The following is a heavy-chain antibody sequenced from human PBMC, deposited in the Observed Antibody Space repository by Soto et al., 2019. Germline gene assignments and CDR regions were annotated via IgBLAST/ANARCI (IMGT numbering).Heavy chain of an antibody. J-gene: IGHJ6*02. D-gene: IGHD3-10*01. CDR1: GGSISNGGYY. CDR3: ATDKADGEGSYWGGFYYYGMDV. CDR2: ISYSGNT. V-gene: IGHV4-31*03. Sequence: PSETLSLTCTVSGGSISNGGYYFSWIRQHPGKGLEWIGYISYSGNTFYNPSLESRVTISLATSKSQFSLKLSSVTAADTAVYFCATDKADGEGSYWGGFYYYGMDVWGQGTTVTVSS.